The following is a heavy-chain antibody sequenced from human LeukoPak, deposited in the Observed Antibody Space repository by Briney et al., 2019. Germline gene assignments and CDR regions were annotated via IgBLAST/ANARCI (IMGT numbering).Heavy chain of an antibody. Sequence: GRSLRLSCAVSGFTFSSYGMHWVRQAPGKGLEWVAVISYDGSNKYYADSVKGRFTISRDNSKNTLYLQMNSLRAEDTAVYYCAKDGGYDYGDSGYFDYWGQGALVTVSS. D-gene: IGHD4-17*01. J-gene: IGHJ4*02. CDR3: AKDGGYDYGDSGYFDY. CDR1: GFTFSSYG. CDR2: ISYDGSNK. V-gene: IGHV3-30*18.